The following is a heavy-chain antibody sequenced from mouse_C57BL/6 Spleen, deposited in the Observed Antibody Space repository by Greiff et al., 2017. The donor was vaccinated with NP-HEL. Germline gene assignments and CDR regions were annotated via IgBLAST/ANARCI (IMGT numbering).Heavy chain of an antibody. CDR2: IRLKSDNYAT. CDR1: GFTFSNYW. D-gene: IGHD1-1*01. CDR3: TGYYYGSSYADY. V-gene: IGHV6-3*01. Sequence: EVKLLESGGGLVQPGGSMKLSCVASGFTFSNYWMNWVRQSPEKGLEWVAQIRLKSDNYATHYAESVQGRFTISRDDSKSSVYLQMNNLRAEDTGIYYCTGYYYGSSYADYWGQGTTLTVSS. J-gene: IGHJ2*01.